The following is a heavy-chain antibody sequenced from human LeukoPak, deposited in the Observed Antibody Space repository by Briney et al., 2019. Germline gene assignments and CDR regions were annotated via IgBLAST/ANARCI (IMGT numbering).Heavy chain of an antibody. V-gene: IGHV4-59*01. D-gene: IGHD3-9*01. CDR1: GGSISSYY. J-gene: IGHJ4*02. CDR2: IYYSGST. Sequence: PSETLSLTCTVSGGSISSYYWSWIRQPPGKGLEWIGYIYYSGSTNYNPSLKSRVTISVDTSKNRFSLKLSSVTAADTAVYYCARDSDISGLDYWGQGTLVTVSS. CDR3: ARDSDISGLDY.